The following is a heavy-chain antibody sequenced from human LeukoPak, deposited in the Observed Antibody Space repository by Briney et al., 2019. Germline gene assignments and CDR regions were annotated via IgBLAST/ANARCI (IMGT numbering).Heavy chain of an antibody. J-gene: IGHJ4*02. V-gene: IGHV3-30*03. CDR1: GFTFRSYG. D-gene: IGHD6-13*01. CDR3: ARDLIAAGAVGSAAY. CDR2: ISCDGSNK. Sequence: GRSLRLSCAASGFTFRSYGMHWVRQAPGKGLEWVAVISCDGSNKYYADSVKGRFTISRDNSKNSLHLQMNSLRVEDTAVYYCARDLIAAGAVGSAAYWGQGTLVTVSS.